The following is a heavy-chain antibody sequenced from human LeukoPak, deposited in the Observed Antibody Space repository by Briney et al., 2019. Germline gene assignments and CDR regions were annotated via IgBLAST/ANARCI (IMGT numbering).Heavy chain of an antibody. J-gene: IGHJ6*03. Sequence: GGSLRLSCAASGFTFSTYSMNWVRQAPGKGLEWVSYISSNSSTIFYADSVKGRFTISRDNVKNSLYVQMNSLRVEDTAVYYCSRDGIMDVWGKGTTVTVSS. D-gene: IGHD1-14*01. CDR2: ISSNSSTI. CDR3: SRDGIMDV. V-gene: IGHV3-48*01. CDR1: GFTFSTYS.